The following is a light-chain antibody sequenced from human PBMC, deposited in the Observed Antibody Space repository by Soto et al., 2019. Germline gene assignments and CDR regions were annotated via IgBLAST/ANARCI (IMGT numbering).Light chain of an antibody. V-gene: IGKV3-15*01. CDR2: GAS. Sequence: EIVMTQSPGTLSVSAGERATLSCRASQSISRNLAWYQQKLGQAPRLLIYGASTRATGIPARFSGSGSGTEFTLTISSLQSEDFAVYYCQQYANWPPTFGQGTKVDI. J-gene: IGKJ1*01. CDR1: QSISRN. CDR3: QQYANWPPT.